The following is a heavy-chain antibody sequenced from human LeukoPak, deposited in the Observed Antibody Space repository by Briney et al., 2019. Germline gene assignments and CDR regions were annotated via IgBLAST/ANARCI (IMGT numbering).Heavy chain of an antibody. D-gene: IGHD3-22*01. Sequence: GSLRLSCAASGFTFSDYYMSWIRQAPGKGLEWVSYISSSGSTIYYADSVKGRFTISRDNAKNSLYLKMNSLRAEDTAVYYCARDAYYDSSGYLKYWGQGTLVTVSS. V-gene: IGHV3-11*04. CDR2: ISSSGSTI. CDR1: GFTFSDYY. J-gene: IGHJ4*02. CDR3: ARDAYYDSSGYLKY.